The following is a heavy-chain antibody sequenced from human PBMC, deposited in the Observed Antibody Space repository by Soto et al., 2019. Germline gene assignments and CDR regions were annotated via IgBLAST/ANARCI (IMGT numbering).Heavy chain of an antibody. J-gene: IGHJ1*01. CDR1: GGSFSGYI. Sequence: SETLSLTCDVYGGSFSGYIWTWIRQTPGKGLQWIGQINHSGSANYNPSLRSRVTISVHTSNSQFSLELSSVTAADTAVYYCARGLIFVSHYWGRRYQFDSWGQGSPVPGSS. CDR2: INHSGSA. D-gene: IGHD3-3*02. V-gene: IGHV4-34*01. CDR3: ARGLIFVSHYWGRRYQFDS.